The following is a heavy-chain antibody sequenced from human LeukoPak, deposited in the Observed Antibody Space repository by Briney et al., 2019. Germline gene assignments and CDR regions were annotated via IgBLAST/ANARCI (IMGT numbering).Heavy chain of an antibody. CDR3: ARRTRVDGSHKFDY. Sequence: SETLSLTCAVSGGSISSGSFYWGWIRQPPGKGLEWIGSIYSTGNTLYNPSLKSRVTISVDTSKNSFSVKLTSVTAADTAVYYCARRTRVDGSHKFDYWGQGTLVTVSS. CDR1: GGSISSGSFY. J-gene: IGHJ4*02. V-gene: IGHV4-39*02. D-gene: IGHD1-26*01. CDR2: IYSTGNT.